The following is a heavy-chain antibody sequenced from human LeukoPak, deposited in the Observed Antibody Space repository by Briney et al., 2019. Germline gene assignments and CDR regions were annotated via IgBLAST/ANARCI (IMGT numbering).Heavy chain of an antibody. CDR2: VHGSSSPV. V-gene: IGHV3-48*04. CDR3: ARDHDWAFDY. J-gene: IGHJ4*02. Sequence: GGSLRLSCEASGFTFSSYSMTWVRQAPGKGLEWVSYVHGSSSPVDYADSVRGRFTMSRDNTKNSLYLQMNNLRVEDTAIYYCARDHDWAFDYWGQGILVTVSS. D-gene: IGHD3-9*01. CDR1: GFTFSSYS.